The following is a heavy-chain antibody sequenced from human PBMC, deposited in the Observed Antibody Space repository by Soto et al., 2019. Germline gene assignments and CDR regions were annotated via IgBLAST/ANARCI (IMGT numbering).Heavy chain of an antibody. D-gene: IGHD2-2*01. CDR3: VKDRLRHCVSSSCYLLDF. V-gene: IGHV3-23*01. CDR1: GFTFSSYA. J-gene: IGHJ4*02. Sequence: GGSLRLSCAASGFTFSSYAMSWVRQAPGKGLEWVSAISGSGGSTYYADSVKGRFTISRDNSKNTLYLQMNSLRAEDTAVYYCVKDRLRHCVSSSCYLLDFWGQGPPVTVSS. CDR2: ISGSGGST.